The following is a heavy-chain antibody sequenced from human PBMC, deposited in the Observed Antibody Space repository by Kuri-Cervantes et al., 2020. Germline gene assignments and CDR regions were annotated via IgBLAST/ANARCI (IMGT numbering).Heavy chain of an antibody. CDR1: GGTFSSYA. V-gene: IGHV1-69*05. CDR2: IIPIFGTA. Sequence: SVKVSCKASGGTFSSYAISWVRQASGQGLEWMGGIIPIFGTANYAQKFQGRVTMTTDTSTSTAYMELRSLRSDDTAVYYCARDSRPRKRYYYDSSGPDYWGQGTLVTVSS. CDR3: ARDSRPRKRYYYDSSGPDY. J-gene: IGHJ4*02. D-gene: IGHD3-22*01.